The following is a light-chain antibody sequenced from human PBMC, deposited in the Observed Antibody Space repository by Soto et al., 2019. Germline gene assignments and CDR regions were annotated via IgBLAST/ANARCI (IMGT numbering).Light chain of an antibody. Sequence: QLVLTQPPSASGSPGQSVTISCTGTSSDVGGYNSVSWYQQHPGKAPKLMIYEVTKRPSGVPDRFSGSKSGNTASLTVSGLQAEDEADYYCSSYAGSNNLVVFGGGTKLTVL. V-gene: IGLV2-8*01. CDR1: SSDVGGYNS. CDR2: EVT. CDR3: SSYAGSNNLVV. J-gene: IGLJ2*01.